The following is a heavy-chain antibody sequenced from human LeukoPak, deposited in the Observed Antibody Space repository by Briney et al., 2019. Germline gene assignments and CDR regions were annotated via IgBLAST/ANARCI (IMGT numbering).Heavy chain of an antibody. V-gene: IGHV3-74*01. CDR1: GFTFSSYW. D-gene: IGHD3-10*01. CDR2: INSDESST. J-gene: IGHJ5*02. Sequence: GGSLRLSCAASGFTFSSYWMHWVRQAPGKGLVWVSRINSDESSTAYADSVKGRFTIPRDNAKNTLYLQMNSLRAEDTAIYYCARDKFTSGESWFDPWGQGTLVTVSS. CDR3: ARDKFTSGESWFDP.